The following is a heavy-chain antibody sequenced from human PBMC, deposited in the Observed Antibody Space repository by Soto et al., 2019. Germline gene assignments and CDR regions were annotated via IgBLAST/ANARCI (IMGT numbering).Heavy chain of an antibody. D-gene: IGHD4-17*01. V-gene: IGHV3-33*01. CDR1: GFTFSSYG. CDR2: IWYDGSNK. CDR3: ARGPSDGDKPVRRNYYYYGMDV. J-gene: IGHJ6*02. Sequence: GGSLRLSCAASGFTFSSYGMHWVRQAPGKGLEWVAVIWYDGSNKYYADSVKGRFTISRDNSKNTLYLQMNSLRAEDTAVYYCARGPSDGDKPVRRNYYYYGMDVWGQGTTVTVSS.